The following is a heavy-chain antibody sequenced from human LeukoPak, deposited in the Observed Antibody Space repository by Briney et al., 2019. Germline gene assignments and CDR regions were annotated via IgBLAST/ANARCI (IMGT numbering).Heavy chain of an antibody. Sequence: GASVKVSCTASGYTFTGYYMHWVRQAPGQGLEWMGWINPNSGGTNYAQKFQGRVTMTRDTSISTAYMELSRLRSDDTAVYYCASGVDIVATPRAAADAFDIWGQGTMVTVSS. CDR3: ASGVDIVATPRAAADAFDI. CDR2: INPNSGGT. D-gene: IGHD5-12*01. J-gene: IGHJ3*02. CDR1: GYTFTGYY. V-gene: IGHV1-2*02.